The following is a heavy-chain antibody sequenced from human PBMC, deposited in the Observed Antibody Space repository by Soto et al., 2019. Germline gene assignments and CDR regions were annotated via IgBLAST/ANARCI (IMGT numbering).Heavy chain of an antibody. Sequence: QMQLVQSGPEVKKPGTSVKVSCKASGFTFTSSAVQWVRQARGQRLEWIGWIVVGSGNTNYAQKFQERVTITRDMSTNTAYMGLSSLRSEDTAVYYCAAELPNLRYYYGSSNPYGMDVWGQGTTVTVSS. D-gene: IGHD3-10*01. CDR1: GFTFTSSA. J-gene: IGHJ6*02. CDR2: IVVGSGNT. CDR3: AAELPNLRYYYGSSNPYGMDV. V-gene: IGHV1-58*01.